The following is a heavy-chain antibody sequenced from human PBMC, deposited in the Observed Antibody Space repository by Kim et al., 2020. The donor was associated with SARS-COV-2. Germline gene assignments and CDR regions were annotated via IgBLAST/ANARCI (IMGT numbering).Heavy chain of an antibody. CDR1: GFTFSSFW. V-gene: IGHV3-7*03. J-gene: IGHJ4*02. CDR3: ARDLGVGGAFGH. Sequence: GGSLRLSCAASGFTFSSFWLTWVRQAPGKGLEWVANINPDGSEGYYVDSVKGRFTISRDNAKNSLYLQMNSLTAEDTAVYYCARDLGVGGAFGHWGQGTL. CDR2: INPDGSEG. D-gene: IGHD3-3*01.